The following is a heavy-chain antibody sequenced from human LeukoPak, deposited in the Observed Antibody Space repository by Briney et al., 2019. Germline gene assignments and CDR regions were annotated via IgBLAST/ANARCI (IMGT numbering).Heavy chain of an antibody. Sequence: SETLSLACTVSGASVRSHYCNWIRQSPEKGLEWVGYVYNSEGTNYYPSLNSAVPISLATSKNQFSLKLTSVTAEDTAVYYCATTGATSPSYAVWFNSENWGQGILVTFSS. J-gene: IGHJ4*02. D-gene: IGHD3-10*01. CDR2: VYNSEGT. CDR3: ATTGATSPSYAVWFNSEN. V-gene: IGHV4-59*08. CDR1: GASVRSHY.